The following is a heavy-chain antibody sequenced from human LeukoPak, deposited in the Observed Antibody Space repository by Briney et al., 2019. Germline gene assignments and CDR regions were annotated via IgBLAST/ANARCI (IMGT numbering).Heavy chain of an antibody. J-gene: IGHJ1*01. CDR1: GGSFSGYY. CDR3: ARGGRYCSGGSCQGKYFQH. CDR2: INHSGST. Sequence: PSETLSLTCAVYGGSFSGYYWSWIRQPPGKGLEWIGEINHSGSTNYNPSPKSRVTISVDTSKNQFSLKLSSVTAADTAVYYCARGGRYCSGGSCQGKYFQHWGQGTLVTVSS. D-gene: IGHD2-15*01. V-gene: IGHV4-34*01.